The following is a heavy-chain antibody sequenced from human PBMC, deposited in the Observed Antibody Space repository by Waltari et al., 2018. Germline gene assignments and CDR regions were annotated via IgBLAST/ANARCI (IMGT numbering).Heavy chain of an antibody. CDR2: IYYSGST. J-gene: IGHJ4*02. CDR1: GGSLSSSSYY. V-gene: IGHV4-39*01. D-gene: IGHD6-13*01. CDR3: ARQRAAAGTAGY. Sequence: QLQLQESGPGLVKPSETLSLTCTVSGGSLSSSSYYWSWHRQPQGKWLEWIGSIYYSGSTYYNPSLRSRVTISVDTSKNQFSLKLSSVTAADTAVYYCARQRAAAGTAGYWGQGTLVTVSS.